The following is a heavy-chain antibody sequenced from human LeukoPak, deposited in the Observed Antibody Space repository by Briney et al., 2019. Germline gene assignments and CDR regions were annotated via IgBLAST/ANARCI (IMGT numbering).Heavy chain of an antibody. V-gene: IGHV3-23*01. CDR2: ISGSGGST. J-gene: IGHJ6*02. D-gene: IGHD6-19*01. Sequence: GGSLRLSCAASGFTFSSYAMSWVRQAPGKGLEWVSAISGSGGSTYYADSVKGRFTISRDNSKNTLYLQMNSLRAEDTAVYYGVAVAGYYYYGMDVWGQGTTVTVSS. CDR1: GFTFSSYA. CDR3: VAVAGYYYYGMDV.